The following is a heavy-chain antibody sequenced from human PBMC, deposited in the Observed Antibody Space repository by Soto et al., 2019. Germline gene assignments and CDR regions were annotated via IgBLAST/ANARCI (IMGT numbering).Heavy chain of an antibody. CDR2: ISYDGSNK. CDR3: AKGLEYYYDSSGYYPFDY. D-gene: IGHD3-22*01. V-gene: IGHV3-30*18. CDR1: GFTFRIYG. J-gene: IGHJ4*02. Sequence: VGSLRLSCAASGFTFRIYGMHWVRHAPGKGLEWVAVISYDGSNKYYADSVKGRFTISRDNSKNTLYLQMNSLRAEDTAVYYCAKGLEYYYDSSGYYPFDYWGQGTLVTVS.